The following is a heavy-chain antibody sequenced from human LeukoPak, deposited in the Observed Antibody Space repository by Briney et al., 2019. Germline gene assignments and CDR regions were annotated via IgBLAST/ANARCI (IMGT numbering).Heavy chain of an antibody. CDR2: IKQDGSEK. D-gene: IGHD3-3*01. V-gene: IGHV3-7*01. CDR3: AREMTIFGVAHGMDV. J-gene: IGHJ6*02. Sequence: GGSLRLSCAASGFTFSSYWMSWVGQAPGKGLEWVANIKQDGSEKYYVDSVKGRFTISRDNAKNSLYLQMNSLRAEDTAVYYCAREMTIFGVAHGMDVWGQGTTVTVSS. CDR1: GFTFSSYW.